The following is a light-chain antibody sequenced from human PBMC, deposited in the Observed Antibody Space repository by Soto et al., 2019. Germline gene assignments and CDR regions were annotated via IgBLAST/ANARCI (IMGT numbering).Light chain of an antibody. J-gene: IGKJ5*01. CDR2: DAS. CDR1: QSISSW. CDR3: QQLNSYPIT. V-gene: IGKV1-5*01. Sequence: GDRFTITCLASQSISSWLAWYQQKPGKAPKFLIYDASNLESGVPSRFSGSGSGTEFTLTISSLQPDDFATYYCQQLNSYPITFGQGTRLEIK.